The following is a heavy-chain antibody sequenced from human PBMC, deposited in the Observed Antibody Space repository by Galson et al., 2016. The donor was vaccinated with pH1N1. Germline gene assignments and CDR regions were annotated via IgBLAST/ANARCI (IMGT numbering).Heavy chain of an antibody. CDR2: ISYSGNT. D-gene: IGHD2-2*01. Sequence: SESLSLTCSVSGGSISRHCCSWIRQPPGKGLEWIAFISYSGNTYYNPSLESRVTISVDTSKNQFSLKLSSVTAADTAVYYCARAQSASSSSINCAFDYWGQGALVTVSS. CDR3: ARAQSASSSSINCAFDY. V-gene: IGHV4-59*11. CDR1: GGSISRHC. J-gene: IGHJ4*02.